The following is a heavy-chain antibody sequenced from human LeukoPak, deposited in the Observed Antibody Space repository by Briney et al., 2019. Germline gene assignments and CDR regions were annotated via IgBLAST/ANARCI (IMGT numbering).Heavy chain of an antibody. CDR2: IIPIFGTA. D-gene: IGHD5-18*01. CDR3: ARGGYSYGYAGVSPHYMAF. J-gene: IGHJ6*03. CDR1: GGTFSSYA. V-gene: IGHV1-69*06. Sequence: EASVKVSCKASGGTFSSYAISWVRQAPGQGLEWMGGIIPIFGTANYAQKFQGRVTITADKSTSTAYMELSSLRAEDTALYFCARGGYSYGYAGVSPHYMAFWGKGTTVTVSS.